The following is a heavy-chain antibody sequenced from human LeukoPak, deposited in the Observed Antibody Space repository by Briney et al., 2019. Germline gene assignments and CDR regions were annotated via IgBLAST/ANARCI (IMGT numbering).Heavy chain of an antibody. V-gene: IGHV3-23*01. Sequence: PGRSLRLSCAASGFTFSSYGMHWVRQAPGKGLEWVSAISGSGGSTYYADSVKGRFTISRDNSKNTLYLQMNSLRAEDTAVYYCAKQRDSSYPWGAFDIWGQGTMVTVSS. CDR2: ISGSGGST. D-gene: IGHD6-13*01. CDR3: AKQRDSSYPWGAFDI. CDR1: GFTFSSYG. J-gene: IGHJ3*02.